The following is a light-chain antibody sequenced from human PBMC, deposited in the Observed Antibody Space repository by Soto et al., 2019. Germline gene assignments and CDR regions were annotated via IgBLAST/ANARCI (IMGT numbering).Light chain of an antibody. CDR2: EVS. V-gene: IGLV2-8*01. Sequence: QSVLTQPPSASGSPGQSVTISCTGTSSDIGGYNYVSWYQQHPGKAPKLMIYEVSKRPSGVPDRFSGSKSGNTASLTVSGLQAEDEADSYCSSYAGSNNFEVFGGGTELTVL. J-gene: IGLJ2*01. CDR3: SSYAGSNNFEV. CDR1: SSDIGGYNY.